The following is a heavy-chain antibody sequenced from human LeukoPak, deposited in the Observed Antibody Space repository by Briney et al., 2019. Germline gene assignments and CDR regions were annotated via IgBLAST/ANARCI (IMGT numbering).Heavy chain of an antibody. V-gene: IGHV1-46*01. D-gene: IGHD2-15*01. CDR3: ASGVVVAATNAFDI. CDR2: IGGST. J-gene: IGHJ3*02. Sequence: ASVKVSCKASGYTFSNYYIHWVRQAPGQGLEWMGIIGGSTNYAQKFQGRVTMTRDMSTSTVYMELSSLRSEDTAVYYCASGVVVAATNAFDIWGQGTMVTVSS. CDR1: GYTFSNYY.